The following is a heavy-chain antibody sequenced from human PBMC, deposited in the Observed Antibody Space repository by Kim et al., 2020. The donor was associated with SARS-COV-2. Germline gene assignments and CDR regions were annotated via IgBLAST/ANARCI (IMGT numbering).Heavy chain of an antibody. Sequence: SETLSLTCAVSDASITNTNYYCAWVRQSPGKGLEWIGSIYHAGSTSYSPSLKSRVTISVDTSKNQFSLTLNSVTAADTAVYFCAMERGFWGLSFWGQGTLVTVSS. CDR3: AMERGFWGLSF. CDR2: IYHAGST. J-gene: IGHJ4*02. CDR1: DASITNTNYY. V-gene: IGHV4-39*01. D-gene: IGHD3-16*01.